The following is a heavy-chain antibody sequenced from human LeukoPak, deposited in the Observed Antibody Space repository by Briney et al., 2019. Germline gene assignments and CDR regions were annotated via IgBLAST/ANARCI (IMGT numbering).Heavy chain of an antibody. CDR3: ARSPDGFDY. CDR1: GFTFGSYW. Sequence: GGSLRLSCAASGFTFGSYWMSWVRQAPGKGLEWVANIKPDENEKYYVDSVKGRFTISRDNAKNSLYLQMNSLRAEDTAVYYCARSPDGFDYWGQGALVAVSS. J-gene: IGHJ4*02. CDR2: IKPDENEK. V-gene: IGHV3-7*01. D-gene: IGHD1-14*01.